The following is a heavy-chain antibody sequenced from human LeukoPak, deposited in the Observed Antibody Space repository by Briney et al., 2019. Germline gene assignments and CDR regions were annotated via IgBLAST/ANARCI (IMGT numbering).Heavy chain of an antibody. CDR2: INRSGRT. CDR3: AQGGYFAFDF. CDR1: GFTFSTYD. V-gene: IGHV3-23*01. J-gene: IGHJ3*01. D-gene: IGHD2-2*03. Sequence: GGSLRLACVASGFTFSTYDMQWVRQAPGKGLEWVSGINRSGRTYYTDSVKGRFTISRDNSKSTLYLEMNSLRAEDTAVYYCAQGGYFAFDFWGQGTMVTVSS.